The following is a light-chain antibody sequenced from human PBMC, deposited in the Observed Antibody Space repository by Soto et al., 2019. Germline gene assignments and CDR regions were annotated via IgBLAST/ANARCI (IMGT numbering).Light chain of an antibody. J-gene: IGKJ5*01. Sequence: DIQMTQSPSSLSASLAYRDTITCRASQYISTSLNWYQQKPGNAPNLLIYDASRLQSGVPSRFSGSGSGTEFTLTISSLQPEDFATYYCQQFNSYPITFGQGTRLENK. V-gene: IGKV1-17*01. CDR3: QQFNSYPIT. CDR2: DAS. CDR1: QYISTS.